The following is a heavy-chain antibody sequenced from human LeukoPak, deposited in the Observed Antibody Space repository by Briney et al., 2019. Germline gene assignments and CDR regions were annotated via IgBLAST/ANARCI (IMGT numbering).Heavy chain of an antibody. Sequence: PSETLSLTCTVSGGSISSGSYYWSWIRQPAGKGLEWIGRIYTSGSTNYNPSLKSRVTISVDTSKNQFSLKLSSMTAADTAVYYCARVGYYYDSSGYSPFDIWGQGTMVTVSS. CDR3: ARVGYYYDSSGYSPFDI. D-gene: IGHD3-22*01. J-gene: IGHJ3*02. V-gene: IGHV4-61*02. CDR2: IYTSGST. CDR1: GGSISSGSYY.